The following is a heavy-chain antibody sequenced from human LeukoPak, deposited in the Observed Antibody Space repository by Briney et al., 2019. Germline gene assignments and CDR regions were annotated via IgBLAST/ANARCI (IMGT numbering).Heavy chain of an antibody. CDR3: ARALDSEWFGELSVDV. CDR1: GFTFSSYW. V-gene: IGHV3-74*01. CDR2: INSDGSST. Sequence: GRSLRLSCAASGFTFSSYWMHWVRQAPGKGLVWVSRINSDGSSTSYADSVKGRFTISRDNAKNTLYLQMNSLRAEDTAVYYCARALDSEWFGELSVDVWGQGTTVTVSS. D-gene: IGHD3-10*01. J-gene: IGHJ6*02.